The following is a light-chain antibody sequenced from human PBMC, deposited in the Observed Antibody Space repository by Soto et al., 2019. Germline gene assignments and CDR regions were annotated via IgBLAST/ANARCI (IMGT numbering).Light chain of an antibody. CDR2: DSF. CDR1: QNIGKN. V-gene: IGKV3-11*01. Sequence: EIVWTQSPATLSLSPGERAILSCRASQNIGKNLGWYRQKPGQAPTLLIYDSFNRATGVPARFSGSGSGTDFTLTINRLEPEDFAVYYCQHRDDWPPGATFGGGTTVEI. J-gene: IGKJ4*01. CDR3: QHRDDWPPGAT.